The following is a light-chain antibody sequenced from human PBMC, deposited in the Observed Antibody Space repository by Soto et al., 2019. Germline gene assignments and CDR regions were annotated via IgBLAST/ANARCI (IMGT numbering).Light chain of an antibody. V-gene: IGKV1-5*01. J-gene: IGKJ1*01. CDR1: QSISNW. CDR2: DAS. Sequence: DIQMTQSPSTLSASVGDRVTITCRASQSISNWLAWYQQKPGQAPKVLIYDASSLESGVPSRFSGRGSGTEFTLTIRSLQPDDFATYYCQQYNSYLWTFGQGTKVEV. CDR3: QQYNSYLWT.